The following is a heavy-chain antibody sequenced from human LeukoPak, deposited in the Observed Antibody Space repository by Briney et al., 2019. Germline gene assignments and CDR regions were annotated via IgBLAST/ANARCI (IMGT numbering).Heavy chain of an antibody. CDR3: ARDREYDSSGYYLGY. J-gene: IGHJ4*02. D-gene: IGHD3-22*01. CDR1: GYTFTGYY. Sequence: ASVNVSCKASGYTFTGYYMHWVRQAPGQGLEWMGWINPNSGGTNYAQKFQGRVTMTRDTSISTAYMELSRLRSDDTAVYYCARDREYDSSGYYLGYWGQGTLVTVSS. CDR2: INPNSGGT. V-gene: IGHV1-2*02.